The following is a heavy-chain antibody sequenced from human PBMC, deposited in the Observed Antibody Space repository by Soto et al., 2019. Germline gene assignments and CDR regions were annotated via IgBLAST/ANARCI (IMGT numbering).Heavy chain of an antibody. CDR3: ARRIPFGYGMDV. V-gene: IGHV3-64*01. CDR1: GFTFTSYA. CDR2: ISSNGGNT. J-gene: IGHJ6*02. D-gene: IGHD2-21*01. Sequence: EVQLVESGGGLVQPGGSLRLSYAAYGFTFTSYAMHWVRQAPGKGLEYVSVISSNGGNTDYASSVKGRFTISRDNSKNTLYLQMGSLRAEDMAVYYCARRIPFGYGMDVWGQGTTVTVSS.